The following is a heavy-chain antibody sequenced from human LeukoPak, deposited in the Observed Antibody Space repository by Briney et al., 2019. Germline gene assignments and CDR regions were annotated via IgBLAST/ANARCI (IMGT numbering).Heavy chain of an antibody. CDR1: GYTFTSYT. J-gene: IGHJ5*02. V-gene: IGHV1-3*03. D-gene: IGHD3-9*01. CDR3: ATVSGDTLTGYNNWGWFDP. Sequence: GASVKVSCKASGYTFTSYTMHWVRQAPGQRLEWMGWINTGNGNTKYSQEFQGRVTMTEDTSTDTAYMELSSLRSEDTAVYYCATVSGDTLTGYNNWGWFDPWGQGTLVTVSS. CDR2: INTGNGNT.